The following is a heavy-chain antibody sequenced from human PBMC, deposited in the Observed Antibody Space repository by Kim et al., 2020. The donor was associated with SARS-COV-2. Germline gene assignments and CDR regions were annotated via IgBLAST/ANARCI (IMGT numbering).Heavy chain of an antibody. CDR1: GFAPSDYW. V-gene: IGHV3-74*01. CDR2: INNDGSAT. Sequence: GGSLRLSCAASGFAPSDYWMFWVRQAPGKGLVWVSRINNDGSATTYADSAKGRFTISRDNAKNTLYLQMNSLRVEDTAAYYCVRDQDGPGAIIDYWGQGT. CDR3: VRDQDGPGAIIDY. D-gene: IGHD2-21*01. J-gene: IGHJ4*03.